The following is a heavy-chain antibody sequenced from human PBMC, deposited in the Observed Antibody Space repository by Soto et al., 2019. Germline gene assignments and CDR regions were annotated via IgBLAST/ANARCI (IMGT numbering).Heavy chain of an antibody. CDR3: VRERGPDSAMDYYYYYSFDV. CDR2: IYYSGST. CDR1: GGSISSYY. Sequence: SETLSPTCPVSGGSISSYYWSWIRQPPGKGLEWIGYIYYSGSTNYNPSLKSRVTISVDNAKKSLYLELSSLRAEDTALYHCVRERGPDSAMDYYYYYSFDVWGKGTTVTVSS. V-gene: IGHV4-59*12. J-gene: IGHJ6*03. D-gene: IGHD5-18*01.